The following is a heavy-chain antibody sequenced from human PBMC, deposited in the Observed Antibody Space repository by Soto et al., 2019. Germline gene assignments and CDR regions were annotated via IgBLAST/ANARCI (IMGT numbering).Heavy chain of an antibody. CDR1: GYTFTGYY. V-gene: IGHV1-2*02. CDR3: ARDNYDFWSGYRQNYGMDV. Sequence: ASVDVSCKASGYTFTGYYIHWVRQAPGQGLECMGWINPNSGGTNYAQKFQGRVTMTRDTSISTAYMELSRLRSDDTAVYYCARDNYDFWSGYRQNYGMDVWGQGTTVTVSS. CDR2: INPNSGGT. J-gene: IGHJ6*02. D-gene: IGHD3-3*01.